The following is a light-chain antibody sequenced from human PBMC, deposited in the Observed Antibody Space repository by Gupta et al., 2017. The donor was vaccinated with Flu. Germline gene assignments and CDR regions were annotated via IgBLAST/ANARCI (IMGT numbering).Light chain of an antibody. Sequence: VTISCTGTSSDIGGYNYVSWYQQHPGRAPKLIIYEVTKRPSGVPDRFSGSKSGNTASLTVSGLQAEDESDYYCSSYAGTNNHVVFGGGTKLTVL. V-gene: IGLV2-8*01. J-gene: IGLJ2*01. CDR1: SSDIGGYNY. CDR3: SSYAGTNNHVV. CDR2: EVT.